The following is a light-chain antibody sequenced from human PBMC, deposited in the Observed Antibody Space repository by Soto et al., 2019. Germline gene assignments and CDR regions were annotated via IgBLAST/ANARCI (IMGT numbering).Light chain of an antibody. CDR3: QQYNNWPLT. CDR2: DAS. V-gene: IGKV1-33*01. J-gene: IGKJ4*01. CDR1: QDITNY. Sequence: DIQMTQSPSSLSASVGDRVTVTCQASQDITNYLSWYQQKPGKAPKLLISDASTRATGIPARFSGSVCGTEFTLTISRLQFEYFAVYYCQQYNNWPLTFGGGTKV.